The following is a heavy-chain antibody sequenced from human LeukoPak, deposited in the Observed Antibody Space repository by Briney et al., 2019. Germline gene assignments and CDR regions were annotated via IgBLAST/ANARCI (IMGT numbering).Heavy chain of an antibody. D-gene: IGHD5-18*01. Sequence: YDGSDKYYVYSVKGRFTISRDNSKNTLYLQMNSLRAEDTAMYFCAKDRHVWGYSYGQTFDYWGQGTLVIVSS. J-gene: IGHJ4*02. V-gene: IGHV3-30*02. CDR2: YDGSDK. CDR3: AKDRHVWGYSYGQTFDY.